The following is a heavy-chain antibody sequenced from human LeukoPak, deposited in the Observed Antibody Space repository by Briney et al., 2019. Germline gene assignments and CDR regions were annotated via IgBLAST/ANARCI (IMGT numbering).Heavy chain of an antibody. CDR1: GFTFSSYS. D-gene: IGHD3-16*01. CDR3: ASVTFGGVDKDY. Sequence: GGSLRLSCAASGFTFSSYSMNWVRQAPGKGLEWVSSISSSSSYIYYADSVKGRFTISRDNAKNSLYLQMNSLRAEDTAVYYCASVTFGGVDKDYWGQGTLVTVSS. CDR2: ISSSSSYI. J-gene: IGHJ4*02. V-gene: IGHV3-21*01.